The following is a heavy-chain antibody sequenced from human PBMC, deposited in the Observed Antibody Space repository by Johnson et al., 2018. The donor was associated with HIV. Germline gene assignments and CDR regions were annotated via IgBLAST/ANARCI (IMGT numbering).Heavy chain of an antibody. V-gene: IGHV3-30*02. CDR3: ARDGRDLVTRGSFDV. CDR2: IRSDGRTK. CDR1: GFTFSIYG. J-gene: IGHJ3*01. Sequence: QVQLVESGGGVVQPGGSLRLSCAASGFTFSIYGMHWVRQAPGKGLEWVAFIRSDGRTKYYAASVKGRFTISRDNAKNSLYLQMNSLRAEDTAVYYCARDGRDLVTRGSFDVWGQGTVVTVSS. D-gene: IGHD3-9*01.